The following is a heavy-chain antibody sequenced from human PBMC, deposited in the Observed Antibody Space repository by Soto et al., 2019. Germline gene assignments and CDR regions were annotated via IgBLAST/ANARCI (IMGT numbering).Heavy chain of an antibody. Sequence: GASVKVSCKASGYTFTSYGISWVRQAPGQGLEWMGWISAYNGNTSYAQKLQGRVTMTTDTSTSTAYMELRSLRSDDTAVYYCARDDQYYDILTGYNYYGMDVWGQGTTVTVSS. V-gene: IGHV1-18*04. CDR3: ARDDQYYDILTGYNYYGMDV. D-gene: IGHD3-9*01. CDR2: ISAYNGNT. CDR1: GYTFTSYG. J-gene: IGHJ6*02.